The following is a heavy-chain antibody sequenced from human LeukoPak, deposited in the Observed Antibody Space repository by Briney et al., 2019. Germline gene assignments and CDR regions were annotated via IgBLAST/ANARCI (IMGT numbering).Heavy chain of an antibody. CDR3: ASRFRAQLWVYYFDY. D-gene: IGHD5-18*01. J-gene: IGHJ4*02. CDR1: GGSISSSSYY. V-gene: IGHV4-39*07. CDR2: IYYSGST. Sequence: PSETLSLTCTVSGGSISSSSYYWGWIRQPPGKGLEWIGSIYYSGSTYYNPSLKSRVTISVDTSKNQFSLKLSSVTAADTAVYYCASRFRAQLWVYYFDYWGQGTLVTVSS.